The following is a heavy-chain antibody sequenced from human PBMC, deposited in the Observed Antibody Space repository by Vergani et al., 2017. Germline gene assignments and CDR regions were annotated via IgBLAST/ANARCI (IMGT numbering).Heavy chain of an antibody. Sequence: QLQLQESGPGLVKPSETLSLTCTVSGDSINSSTYYWGWIRQTPEKGLEWIGSVYYTGSTYYNPSLTSRFTMSIDTSKNVVSLRMTSVTAADTAVYYCARETEGDHYYYYLDAWAKGAAVAVSS. CDR1: GDSINSSTYY. D-gene: IGHD1-26*01. CDR2: VYYTGST. V-gene: IGHV4-39*02. CDR3: ARETEGDHYYYYLDA. J-gene: IGHJ6*03.